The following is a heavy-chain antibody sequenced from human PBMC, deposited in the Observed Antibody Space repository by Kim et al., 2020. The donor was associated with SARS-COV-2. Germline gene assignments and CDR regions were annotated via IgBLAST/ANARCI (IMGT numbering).Heavy chain of an antibody. CDR1: GYSFTSNG. D-gene: IGHD2-2*01. J-gene: IGHJ6*02. CDR2: ISAYNGNT. Sequence: ASVKVSCKAFGYSFTSNGISWVRQAPGQGLEWMGWISAYNGNTNYAEKFQGRVTMTTDTSTTTAYMELRSLRSDDTAVYYCARAAFSSSYYYYGPDVWGQGTTVTVS. CDR3: ARAAFSSSYYYYGPDV. V-gene: IGHV1-18*04.